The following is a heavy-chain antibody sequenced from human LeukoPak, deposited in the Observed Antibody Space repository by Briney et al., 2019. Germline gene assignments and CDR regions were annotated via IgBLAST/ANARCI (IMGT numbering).Heavy chain of an antibody. Sequence: SETLSLTCTVSGGSISSYYWSWIRQPPGKGLEWIGYIYYSGSTNYNPFLKSRVTISVDTSKNQFSLKLSSVTAADTAVYYCARGRGYSYDYWGQGTLVTVSS. CDR2: IYYSGST. CDR1: GGSISSYY. D-gene: IGHD5-18*01. J-gene: IGHJ4*02. V-gene: IGHV4-59*01. CDR3: ARGRGYSYDY.